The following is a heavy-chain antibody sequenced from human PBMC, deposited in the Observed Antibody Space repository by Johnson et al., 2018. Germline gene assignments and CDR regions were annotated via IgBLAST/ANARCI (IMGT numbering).Heavy chain of an antibody. V-gene: IGHV4-59*01. J-gene: IGHJ6*03. Sequence: QVQLVESGPGLVKXLETLSLXCTVSGGSLSRNSWTWIRQPPGKGLEWIGNVFYNGDTNFNPSLRRRVTISIDPSKNQFSLKLTSMVAADTAVYYCARGLRGIMGGFYYYYMDVWGEGTTVTVSS. CDR3: ARGLRGIMGGFYYYYMDV. D-gene: IGHD3-10*01. CDR1: GGSLSRNS. CDR2: VFYNGDT.